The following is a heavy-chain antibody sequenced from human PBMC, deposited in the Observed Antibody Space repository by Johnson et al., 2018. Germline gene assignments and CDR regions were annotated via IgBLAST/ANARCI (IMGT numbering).Heavy chain of an antibody. J-gene: IGHJ3*02. D-gene: IGHD2-21*02. CDR1: GGSISSYY. Sequence: QVQLQESGPGLVKPSETLSLTCTVSGGSISSYYWSWIRQPPGKGLEWIGYIYYSGSTNYNPSLKSRVTISVDTSKNQFSLKLCSVTAADTAVYYCARAYCGGDGYSGIGDAFDIWGQGTMVTVSS. CDR3: ARAYCGGDGYSGIGDAFDI. CDR2: IYYSGST. V-gene: IGHV4-59*01.